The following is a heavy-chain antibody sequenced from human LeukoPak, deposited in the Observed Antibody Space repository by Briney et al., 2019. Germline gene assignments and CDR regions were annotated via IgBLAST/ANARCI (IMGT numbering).Heavy chain of an antibody. V-gene: IGHV1-24*01. CDR2: FDPEDGET. CDR1: GYTLTELS. D-gene: IGHD3-3*01. J-gene: IGHJ4*02. Sequence: VASVKVSCKVSGYTLTELSMHWVRQAPGKGLEWMGGFDPEDGETIYAQKFQGRVTMTEDTSTDTAYLELSSLRSEDTAVYYCATTGPDFWSGYYDYWGQGTLVTVSS. CDR3: ATTGPDFWSGYYDY.